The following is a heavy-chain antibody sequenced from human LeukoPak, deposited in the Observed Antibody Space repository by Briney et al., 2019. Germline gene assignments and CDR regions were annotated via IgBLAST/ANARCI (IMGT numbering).Heavy chain of an antibody. CDR3: ASEIAAAGMWGGY. V-gene: IGHV3-43*01. Sequence: GGSLRLPCAASGFTFDDYTMHWVRQAPGKGLDWVSLITWDGGSTYYADSVKGRFTISRDNAKNSLYLQMNSLRAEDTAVYYCASEIAAAGMWGGYWGQGTLVTVSS. D-gene: IGHD6-13*01. CDR2: ITWDGGST. J-gene: IGHJ4*02. CDR1: GFTFDDYT.